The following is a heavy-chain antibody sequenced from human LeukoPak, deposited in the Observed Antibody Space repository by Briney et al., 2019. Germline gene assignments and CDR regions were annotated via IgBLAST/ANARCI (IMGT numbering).Heavy chain of an antibody. D-gene: IGHD3-22*01. J-gene: IGHJ4*02. Sequence: SETLSLTCTVSGGAISSYYWSWVRQPPGKGLEWIGYIYYSGGTKYNPSLMSRVTISVDRAQNQFSLSLRSVTAADTAVYYCARDGLYDSSGYYMDSWGQGTLVIVSS. CDR3: ARDGLYDSSGYYMDS. CDR2: IYYSGGT. V-gene: IGHV4-59*01. CDR1: GGAISSYY.